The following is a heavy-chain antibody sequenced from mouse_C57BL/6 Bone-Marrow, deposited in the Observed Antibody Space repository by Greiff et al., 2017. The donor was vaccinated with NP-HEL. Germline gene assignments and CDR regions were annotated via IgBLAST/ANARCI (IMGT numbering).Heavy chain of an antibody. CDR1: GFTFSSYA. Sequence: EVNVVESGGGLVKPGGSLKLSCAASGFTFSSYAMSWVRQTPEKRLEWVATISDGGSYTYYPDNVKGRFTISRDNAKNNLYLQMSHLKSEDTAMYYCARDYDEAYWGQGTLVTVSA. CDR3: ARDYDEAY. CDR2: ISDGGSYT. J-gene: IGHJ3*01. V-gene: IGHV5-4*01. D-gene: IGHD1-1*01.